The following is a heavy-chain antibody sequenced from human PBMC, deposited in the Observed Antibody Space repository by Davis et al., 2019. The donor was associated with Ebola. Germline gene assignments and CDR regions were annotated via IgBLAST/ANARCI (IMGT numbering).Heavy chain of an antibody. CDR1: GFTFSSYS. CDR3: ARTGTHHYDYVWGSSDYFDY. J-gene: IGHJ4*02. CDR2: ISSSSSTI. D-gene: IGHD3-16*01. V-gene: IGHV3-48*02. Sequence: GESLKISCAASGFTFSSYSMNWVRQAPGKGLEWVSSISSSSSTIYHADSVKGRFTISRDNAKNSLYLQMNSLRDEDTAVYYCARTGTHHYDYVWGSSDYFDYWGQGTLVTVSS.